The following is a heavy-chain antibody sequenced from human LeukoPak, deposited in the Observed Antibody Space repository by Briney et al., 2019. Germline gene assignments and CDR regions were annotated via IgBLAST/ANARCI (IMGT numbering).Heavy chain of an antibody. J-gene: IGHJ5*02. Sequence: SGTLSLTCTVSGGSISSYYWSWIRQPPGKGLEWIAYVYYSGSTNYNPSLKSRVTISVDTSKNQFSLKLSSVTAADTAMYYCARDPGYDFWSGRKGWFDPWGQGTLVTVSS. CDR1: GGSISSYY. V-gene: IGHV4-59*01. CDR2: VYYSGST. CDR3: ARDPGYDFWSGRKGWFDP. D-gene: IGHD3-3*01.